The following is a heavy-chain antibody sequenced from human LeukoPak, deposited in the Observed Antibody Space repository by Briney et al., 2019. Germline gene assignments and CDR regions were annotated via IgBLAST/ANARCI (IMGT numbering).Heavy chain of an antibody. CDR3: ARPGSRGHDSSFDY. CDR2: IYPGDSDT. J-gene: IGHJ4*02. CDR1: GYSFTNFR. Sequence: GESLKISCKGSGYSFTNFRIGWVRQMPGKGLEWMGVIYPGDSDTRYSPSFQGQVTISADKSISTAYLQWSSLKASDTAMYYSARPGSRGHDSSFDYWGQGTLVTVSS. V-gene: IGHV5-51*01. D-gene: IGHD6-13*01.